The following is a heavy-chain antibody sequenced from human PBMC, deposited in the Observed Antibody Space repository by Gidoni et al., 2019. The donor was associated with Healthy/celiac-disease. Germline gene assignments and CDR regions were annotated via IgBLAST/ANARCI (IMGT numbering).Heavy chain of an antibody. CDR3: ARAVAAAGKGRWFDP. V-gene: IGHV4-34*01. D-gene: IGHD6-13*01. J-gene: IGHJ5*02. CDR2: INHSGST. CDR1: GGSFSDYD. Sequence: QVQLQQWGAGMLKPSETLSLTCAVYGGSFSDYDWSWIRQPPGKGLEWMGEINHSGSTNDNPSLKSRVTISVYTSKNQFSLKLSSVTAADTAVYYCARAVAAAGKGRWFDPWGQGTLVTVSS.